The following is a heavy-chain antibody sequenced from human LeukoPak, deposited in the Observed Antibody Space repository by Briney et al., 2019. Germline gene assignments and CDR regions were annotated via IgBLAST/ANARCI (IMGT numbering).Heavy chain of an antibody. Sequence: ASVKVSCKASGYSFTSYGITWVRQAPGQRLEWMGWINAGNGNTKYSQKFQGRVTITRDTSASTAYMELSSLRSEDTAVYYCARSGVVVVPDWFDPWGQGTLVTVSS. CDR2: INAGNGNT. CDR3: ARSGVVVVPDWFDP. CDR1: GYSFTSYG. V-gene: IGHV1-3*01. D-gene: IGHD2-2*01. J-gene: IGHJ5*02.